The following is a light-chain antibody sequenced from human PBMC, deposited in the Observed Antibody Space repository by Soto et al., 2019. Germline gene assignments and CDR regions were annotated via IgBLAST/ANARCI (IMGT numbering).Light chain of an antibody. V-gene: IGKV1-39*01. CDR3: QQSYSSLWT. CDR2: AAS. CDR1: QYISTY. Sequence: SEMTQYPSSLSASLRDRVTISCRASQYISTYLNWYQQKPGKAPKLLIYAASTLQSGVPSRFSGSGSGTDFTLTISSLQPQDFATYYCQQSYSSLWTFGQGTKVAI. J-gene: IGKJ1*01.